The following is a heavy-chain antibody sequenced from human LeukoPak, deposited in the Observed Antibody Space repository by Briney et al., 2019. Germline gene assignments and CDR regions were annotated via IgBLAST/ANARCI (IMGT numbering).Heavy chain of an antibody. CDR2: IYYSGST. D-gene: IGHD1-26*01. V-gene: IGHV4-39*01. CDR3: ARGTRELLFSFDY. CDR1: GGSISSSSYY. J-gene: IGHJ4*02. Sequence: PSETLSLTCTVSGGSISSSSYYWGWIRQPPGKGLEWIGSIYYSGSTYYNPSLKSRVTISVDTSKNQFSLKLSSVTAADTAVYYCARGTRELLFSFDYWGQGTLVTVSS.